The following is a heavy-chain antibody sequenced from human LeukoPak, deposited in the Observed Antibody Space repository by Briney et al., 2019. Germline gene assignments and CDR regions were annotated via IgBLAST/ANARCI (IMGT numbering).Heavy chain of an antibody. D-gene: IGHD5-12*01. CDR1: GFTFSDHY. J-gene: IGHJ4*02. V-gene: IGHV3-72*01. CDR3: TRASISSTPYYFDY. Sequence: PGRSLRLSCAASGFTFSDHYMDWVRQAPGKGLEWVCRIRNKANSYTTEYAASVKGRFTVSRDDSKNSLFLQMLSLKTEDTAMYYCTRASISSTPYYFDYWGQGALATVSS. CDR2: IRNKANSYTT.